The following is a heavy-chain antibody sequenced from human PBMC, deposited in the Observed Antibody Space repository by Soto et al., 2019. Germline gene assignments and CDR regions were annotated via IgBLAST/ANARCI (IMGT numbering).Heavy chain of an antibody. CDR3: ARPDKVGYYPH. D-gene: IGHD3-22*01. J-gene: IGHJ4*02. CDR1: CDSITSIYH. Sequence: SETLSLTCAVSCDSITSIYHCAWIRHPPWRALDWGAIIYHSGTTYYNPSLNGRVTISVYASKNHFSLNLRSVTAADSAVYYCARPDKVGYYPHLGQGNLVTGPS. V-gene: IGHV4-38-2*01. CDR2: IYHSGTT.